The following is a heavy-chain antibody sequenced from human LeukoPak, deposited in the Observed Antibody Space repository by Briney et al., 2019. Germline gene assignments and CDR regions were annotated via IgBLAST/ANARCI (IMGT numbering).Heavy chain of an antibody. CDR1: GYIFISYG. V-gene: IGHV1-18*01. CDR3: ARDVRGIVGMDYFDY. J-gene: IGHJ4*02. Sequence: ASVKVSCKASGYIFISYGISWVRQAPGQGLEWMGWISAYNGNAKYAQKLQGRVTMTTDTSTSTAYMELRSLRSDDTAVYYCARDVRGIVGMDYFDYWGQGTLVTVSS. CDR2: ISAYNGNA. D-gene: IGHD3-22*01.